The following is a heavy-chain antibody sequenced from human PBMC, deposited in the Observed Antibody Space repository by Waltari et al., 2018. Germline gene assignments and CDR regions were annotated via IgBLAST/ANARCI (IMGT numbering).Heavy chain of an antibody. Sequence: QVQLQESGAGLVKPSETLSLTCTVSGGSISSHYWSWIRQPPGKGLEWIGYIYYSGSTNDNTSLKSLVTIAVDTSNNQFSLKLSSVTAADTAVYDCARDRGYDSSGYYTYNWFDPWGQGTLVTVSS. J-gene: IGHJ5*02. CDR3: ARDRGYDSSGYYTYNWFDP. CDR1: GGSISSHY. V-gene: IGHV4-59*11. D-gene: IGHD3-22*01. CDR2: IYYSGST.